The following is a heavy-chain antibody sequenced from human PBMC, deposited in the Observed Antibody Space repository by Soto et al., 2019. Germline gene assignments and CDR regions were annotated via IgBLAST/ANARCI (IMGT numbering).Heavy chain of an antibody. Sequence: SVKVSFKGSCYTFTSYGISWVRQAPGQGLEWMGWISAYNGNTNYAQKLQGRVTMTTDTSTSTAYMELRSLRSDDTAVYYCARRDILTGYDSGYFDYWGQGTLVTVSS. D-gene: IGHD3-9*01. CDR3: ARRDILTGYDSGYFDY. J-gene: IGHJ4*02. V-gene: IGHV1-18*04. CDR1: CYTFTSYG. CDR2: ISAYNGNT.